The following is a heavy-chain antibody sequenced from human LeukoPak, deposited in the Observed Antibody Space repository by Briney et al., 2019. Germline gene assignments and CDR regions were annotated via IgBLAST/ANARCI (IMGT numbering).Heavy chain of an antibody. CDR2: INHSGST. CDR3: ARGTGMGERWFDP. J-gene: IGHJ5*02. D-gene: IGHD3-16*01. Sequence: PSETLSLTCAVYGGSFSGYYWSWIRQPPGKGLEWIGEINHSGSTNYNPSLKSRVTISVDTSKNQFSLKLSSVTAADTAVYYCARGTGMGERWFDPWGQGTLVTVCS. V-gene: IGHV4-34*01. CDR1: GGSFSGYY.